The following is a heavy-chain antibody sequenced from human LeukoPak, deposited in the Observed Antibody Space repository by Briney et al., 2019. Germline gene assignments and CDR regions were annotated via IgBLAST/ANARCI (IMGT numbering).Heavy chain of an antibody. CDR3: ARDWAVVVVVAATLDY. CDR2: IRYDGSNK. D-gene: IGHD2-15*01. Sequence: GGSLRLSCAASGFTFSSYGMHWVRQAPGKGLEWVAFIRYDGSNKYYADSVKGRFTISRGNSKNTLYLQMNSLRAEDTAVYYCARDWAVVVVVAATLDYWGQGTLVTVSS. V-gene: IGHV3-30*02. CDR1: GFTFSSYG. J-gene: IGHJ4*02.